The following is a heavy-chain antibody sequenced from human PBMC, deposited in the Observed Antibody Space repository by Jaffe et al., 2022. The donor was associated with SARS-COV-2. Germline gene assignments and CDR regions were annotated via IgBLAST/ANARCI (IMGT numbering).Heavy chain of an antibody. CDR1: GFTFGDYS. CDR3: ARDPSNNGWYGFGDY. Sequence: EVQLVESGGGLVQPGRSLRLSCTVSGFTFGDYSMSWFRQAPGKGLEWVGFIRTTAYGGTTEHAASVKGRFTISRDDSKSIAYLQMNSLKTEDTAVYYCARDPSNNGWYGFGDYWGQGTLVSVSP. CDR2: IRTTAYGGTT. V-gene: IGHV3-49*03. J-gene: IGHJ4*02. D-gene: IGHD6-19*01.